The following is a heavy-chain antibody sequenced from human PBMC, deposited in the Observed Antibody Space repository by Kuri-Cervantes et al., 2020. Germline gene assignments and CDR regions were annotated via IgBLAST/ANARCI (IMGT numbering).Heavy chain of an antibody. D-gene: IGHD3-10*01. CDR1: GDSISSSDW. CDR3: ARVGFGTYGSGSEN. V-gene: IGHV4-4*02. Sequence: SCAVSGDSISSSDWWSWVRQPPGKGLEWIGEIYHSGSTYYNPSLKSRVTISRDTSKNQFSLKLNSVTAADTAVYYCARVGFGTYGSGSENWGQGTLVTVSS. CDR2: IYHSGST. J-gene: IGHJ4*02.